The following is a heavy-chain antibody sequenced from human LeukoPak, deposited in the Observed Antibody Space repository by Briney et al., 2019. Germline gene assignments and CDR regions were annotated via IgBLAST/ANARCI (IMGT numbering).Heavy chain of an antibody. D-gene: IGHD3-3*01. CDR2: IYYGGST. CDR3: ARVETQDYDFWSGYGNWFDP. CDR1: GGSISSGGYY. J-gene: IGHJ5*02. V-gene: IGHV4-31*03. Sequence: SETLSLTCTVSGGSISSGGYYWSWIRQHPGKGLEWIGYIYYGGSTYYNPSLKSRVTISVDTSKNQFSLKLSSVTAADTAVYYCARVETQDYDFWSGYGNWFDPWGQGTLVTVSS.